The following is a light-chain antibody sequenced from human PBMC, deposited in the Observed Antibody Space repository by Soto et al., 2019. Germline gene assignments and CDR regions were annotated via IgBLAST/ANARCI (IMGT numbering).Light chain of an antibody. Sequence: EIVLTQFPATLSLSPGERATLSCRASQSVSSFLAWYQQKPGQAPMLLIYEASTKATGIPARFIGSGSGTYFPNTISSLAPEDFAFYYCQQRADWPRGLTFGGRTRVDIK. CDR2: EAS. V-gene: IGKV3-11*01. CDR3: QQRADWPRGLT. CDR1: QSVSSF. J-gene: IGKJ4*01.